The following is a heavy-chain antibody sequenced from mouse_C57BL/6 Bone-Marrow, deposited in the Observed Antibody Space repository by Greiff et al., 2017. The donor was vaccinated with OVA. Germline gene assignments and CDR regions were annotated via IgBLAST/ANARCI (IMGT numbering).Heavy chain of an antibody. CDR1: GFNIKDDY. V-gene: IGHV14-4*01. J-gene: IGHJ1*03. CDR2: IDPENGDT. D-gene: IGHD2-5*01. CDR3: TRDYSNFYWYFDV. Sequence: EVQLQQSGAELVRPGASVKLSCTASGFNIKDDYMHWVKQRPEQGLEWIGWIDPENGDTEYASKFQGKAPITADTSSNTAYLQLSSLTSEDTAVYYCTRDYSNFYWYFDVWGTGTTVTVSS.